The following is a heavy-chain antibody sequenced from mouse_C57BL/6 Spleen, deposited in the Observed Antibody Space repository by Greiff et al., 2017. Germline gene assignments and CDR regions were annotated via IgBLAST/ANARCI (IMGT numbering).Heavy chain of an antibody. CDR1: GYTFTSYG. CDR3: ASSYYGYAMDY. D-gene: IGHD1-1*02. V-gene: IGHV1-58*01. CDR2: IYIGNGYT. Sequence: VQLKQSGAELVRPGSSVKMSCKTSGYTFTSYGINWVKQRPGQGLEWIGYIYIGNGYTEYNEKFKGKATLTSDTSSSTAYMQLSSLTSEDSEICFCASSYYGYAMDYWGQGTSVTVSS. J-gene: IGHJ4*01.